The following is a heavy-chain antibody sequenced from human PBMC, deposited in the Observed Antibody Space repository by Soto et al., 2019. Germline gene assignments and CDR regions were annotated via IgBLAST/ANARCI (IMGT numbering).Heavy chain of an antibody. CDR3: SREWAELTVFGVVTPSYGMDV. CDR2: ISAGNGNT. CDR1: GYTFKSYA. V-gene: IGHV1-3*01. J-gene: IGHJ6*02. D-gene: IGHD3-3*01. Sequence: ASVKVSCKASGYTFKSYAMHWVRQAPGQSLEWMGWISAGNGNTKYSQKFQDRVTMTRDTSASTAYMELSSLRSEDTAVYYCSREWAELTVFGVVTPSYGMDVWGQGTLVTVSS.